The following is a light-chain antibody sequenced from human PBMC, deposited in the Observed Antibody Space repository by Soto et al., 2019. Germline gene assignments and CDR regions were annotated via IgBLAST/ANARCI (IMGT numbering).Light chain of an antibody. CDR2: AAS. CDR1: QAISTW. CDR3: QQYENLPMT. Sequence: DIQMTQSPSSVSASVGDRVTITCRASQAISTWLAWYQQKPGKAPKLLIYAASSLQSGVPSRLSGSGSGTDFTLTISRLQPEDFATYYCQQYENLPMTFGRGTRVE. J-gene: IGKJ4*01. V-gene: IGKV1-12*01.